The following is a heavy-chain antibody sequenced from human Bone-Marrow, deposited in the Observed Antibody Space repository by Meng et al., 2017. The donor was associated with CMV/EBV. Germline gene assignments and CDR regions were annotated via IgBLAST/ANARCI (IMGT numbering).Heavy chain of an antibody. CDR2: IKQDGSEK. CDR1: GFTFSDYY. Sequence: LSLTCAASGFTFSDYYMSWIRQAPGKGLEWVANIKQDGSEKYYVDSVKGRFTISRDNAKNSLYLQMNSLRAEDTAVYYCGRLAAALYYYGMDVWGQGTTVTVSS. V-gene: IGHV3-7*01. J-gene: IGHJ6*02. D-gene: IGHD2-15*01. CDR3: GRLAAALYYYGMDV.